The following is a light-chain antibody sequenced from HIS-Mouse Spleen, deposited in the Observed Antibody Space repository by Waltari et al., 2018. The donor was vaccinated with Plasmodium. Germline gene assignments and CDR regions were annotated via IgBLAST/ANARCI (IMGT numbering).Light chain of an antibody. V-gene: IGKV3-20*01. J-gene: IGKJ2*01. CDR2: GAS. CDR3: QQYGSSPYT. Sequence: EIVLPHSPGTLSSSPGERATLSCRASPSVSSSYLAWYQQKPGQAPRPLIYGASSRATGIPDRFSGSGSGTDFTLTISRLEPEDFAVYYCQQYGSSPYTFGQGTKLEIK. CDR1: PSVSSSY.